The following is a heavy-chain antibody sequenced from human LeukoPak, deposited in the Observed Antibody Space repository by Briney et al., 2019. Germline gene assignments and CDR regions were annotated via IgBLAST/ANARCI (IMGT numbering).Heavy chain of an antibody. D-gene: IGHD1-26*01. CDR2: INPNSGGT. CDR1: GYAFTGYY. CDR3: ARVQKQWELPLYDAFDI. Sequence: ASVKVSCKASGYAFTGYYMHWVRQAPGQGLEWMGWINPNSGGTNYAQKFQGRVTMTRDTSISTAYMELSRLRSDDTAVYYCARVQKQWELPLYDAFDIWGQGTMVTVSS. J-gene: IGHJ3*02. V-gene: IGHV1-2*02.